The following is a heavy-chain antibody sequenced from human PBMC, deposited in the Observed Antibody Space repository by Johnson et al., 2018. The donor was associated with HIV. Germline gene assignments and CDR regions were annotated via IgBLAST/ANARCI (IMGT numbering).Heavy chain of an antibody. J-gene: IGHJ3*02. CDR2: INWNGGST. Sequence: MQLVESGGGVVRPGGSLRLSCAAAGFTFDDYGMSWVRQAPGKGLEWVSGINWNGGSTYYADSVKGRFTISRDNSKNTLYLQMNSLRAEDTAVYYCVGGSPDDAFDIWGQGTMVTVSS. CDR3: VGGSPDDAFDI. CDR1: GFTFDDYG. V-gene: IGHV3-20*04. D-gene: IGHD3-16*01.